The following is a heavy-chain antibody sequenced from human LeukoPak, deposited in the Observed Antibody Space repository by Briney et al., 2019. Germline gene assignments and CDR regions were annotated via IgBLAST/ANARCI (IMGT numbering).Heavy chain of an antibody. V-gene: IGHV3-30*02. CDR3: AKDVPTAYFNY. CDR2: VRYDETTK. Sequence: PGGALRLSCAASGFTFSNYGMHWVRQAPGKGLEGVAFVRYDETTKFYADSVKGRFTISRDNSKTTLYLQMNSLRAEDTAVYYCAKDVPTAYFNYGGRGTRATVTS. D-gene: IGHD2-2*01. CDR1: GFTFSNYG. J-gene: IGHJ4*02.